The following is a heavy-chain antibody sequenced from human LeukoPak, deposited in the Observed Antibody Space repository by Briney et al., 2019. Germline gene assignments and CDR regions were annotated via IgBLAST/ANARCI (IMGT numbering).Heavy chain of an antibody. CDR1: GGTFSSYA. CDR3: AREYYYDSSGYYPRAFDI. Sequence: SVKVSCKASGGTFSSYAISWVRQAPGQGLEWMGRIIPILGIANYAQKFQGRVTITADKSTSTAYMELSSLRSEDTAVYYCAREYYYDSSGYYPRAFDIWGQGTMVTVSS. V-gene: IGHV1-69*04. D-gene: IGHD3-22*01. CDR2: IIPILGIA. J-gene: IGHJ3*02.